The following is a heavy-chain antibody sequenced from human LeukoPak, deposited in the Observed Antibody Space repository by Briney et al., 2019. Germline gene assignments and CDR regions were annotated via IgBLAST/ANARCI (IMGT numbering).Heavy chain of an antibody. CDR2: IFYSGST. J-gene: IGHJ4*02. D-gene: IGHD5-24*01. CDR3: AGSKVEMATIWDY. CDR1: GGSISRYY. Sequence: SETLSLTCTVSGGSISRYYWSWIRQPPGKGLEWIGYIFYSGSTNYNPSLRSRVTISIHTSKTLFSLKVSSVTAADTAVYYCAGSKVEMATIWDYWGQGTLVTVSS. V-gene: IGHV4-59*01.